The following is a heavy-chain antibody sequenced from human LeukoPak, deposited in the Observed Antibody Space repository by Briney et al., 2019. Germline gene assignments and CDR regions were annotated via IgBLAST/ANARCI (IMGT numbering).Heavy chain of an antibody. V-gene: IGHV4-59*01. Sequence: SETLSLTCTVSGGSISSYYWSWIRQPPGKGLEWIGYIYYSGSTNYNPSLKSRVTISVDTSKNQFSLKLSSVTAADTAVYYCARVFDSSSWYESLGAFDIWGQGTMVTVSS. J-gene: IGHJ3*02. CDR2: IYYSGST. D-gene: IGHD6-13*01. CDR1: GGSISSYY. CDR3: ARVFDSSSWYESLGAFDI.